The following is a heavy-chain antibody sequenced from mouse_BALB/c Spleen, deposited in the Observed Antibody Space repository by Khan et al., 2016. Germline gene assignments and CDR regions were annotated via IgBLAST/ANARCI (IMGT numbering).Heavy chain of an antibody. Sequence: LVKTGTSVKISCKASGYSFTGYYMHWVKQSHGKSLEWIGYISCYNGATRYTQKFKGKATFTVDTSSSQAYMQFNSLTSEDSAVYYCARSSRGSYYDAMDYWGQGTSVTVSS. CDR2: ISCYNGAT. CDR3: ARSSRGSYYDAMDY. CDR1: GYSFTGYY. J-gene: IGHJ4*01. V-gene: IGHV1S34*01. D-gene: IGHD1-1*01.